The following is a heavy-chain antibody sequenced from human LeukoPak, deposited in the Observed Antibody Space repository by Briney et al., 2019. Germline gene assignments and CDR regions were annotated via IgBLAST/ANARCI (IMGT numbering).Heavy chain of an antibody. CDR1: GFTFTTYW. CDR2: IKQGGNEK. J-gene: IGHJ4*02. V-gene: IGHV3-7*01. Sequence: GGSLRLSCAASGFTFTTYWMSWVRQAPGKGLEWVANIKQGGNEKYDVASVKGRFTSSRDNAKKSLYLQMSSLRVEDTAVYYCAKVANYYYGSETYYFFEHWGQGTPVTASS. D-gene: IGHD3-10*01. CDR3: AKVANYYYGSETYYFFEH.